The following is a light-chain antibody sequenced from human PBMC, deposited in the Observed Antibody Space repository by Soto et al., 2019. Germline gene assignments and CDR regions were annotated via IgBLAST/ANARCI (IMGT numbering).Light chain of an antibody. CDR1: SSNIGAGYD. J-gene: IGLJ1*01. CDR3: QSYESSLSVNYV. V-gene: IGLV1-40*01. Sequence: QSVLTQPPSVSGAPGQRVTISCTGSSSNIGAGYDVHWYQQLPGTAPKLLIYGNSNRPSGVPDRFSGSKSGTSASLAITGLQAEDEADYYCQSYESSLSVNYVFGTGTKVNGL. CDR2: GNS.